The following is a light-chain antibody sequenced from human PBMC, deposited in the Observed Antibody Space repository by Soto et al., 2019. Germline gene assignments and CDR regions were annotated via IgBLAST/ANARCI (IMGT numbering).Light chain of an antibody. CDR2: GVS. J-gene: IGKJ3*01. V-gene: IGKV3-15*01. CDR1: QSVSSN. CDR3: QQYGSSLFT. Sequence: IVMTQSPATLSVSPGERATLSCRASQSVSSNLAWYQQKPGQPPRLLMYGVSIRATGIPARFSGSGSGTEFTLTISRLEPEDFAVYYCQQYGSSLFTFGPGTKVDIK.